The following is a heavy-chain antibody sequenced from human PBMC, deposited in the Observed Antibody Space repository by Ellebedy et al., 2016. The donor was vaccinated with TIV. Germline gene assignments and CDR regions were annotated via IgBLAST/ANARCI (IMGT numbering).Heavy chain of an antibody. J-gene: IGHJ6*04. CDR3: TRAYDV. Sequence: GGSLRLSXAASGFTVSSNYMSWFRQAPGKGLEWVGFIRSKAYGGTTEYAASVKGRFTISRDDSKSIAYLQMNSLKTEDTAVYYCTRAYDVWGKGTTVTVSS. CDR1: GFTVSSNY. D-gene: IGHD3-16*01. V-gene: IGHV3-49*03. CDR2: IRSKAYGGTT.